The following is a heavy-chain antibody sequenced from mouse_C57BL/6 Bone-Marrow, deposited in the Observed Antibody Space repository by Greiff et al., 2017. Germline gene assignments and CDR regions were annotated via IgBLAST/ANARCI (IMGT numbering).Heavy chain of an antibody. V-gene: IGHV1-82*01. CDR3: ARRAYDCDWYFDV. D-gene: IGHD2-4*01. J-gene: IGHJ1*03. CDR2: IYPGDGDT. Sequence: QVQLKQSGPELVKPGASVKISCKASGYAFSSSWMNWVKQRPGKGLEWIGRIYPGDGDTNYNGKFKGKATLTADKSSSTAYLQLSSLTSEDSAVYFCARRAYDCDWYFDVWGTGTTVTVSS. CDR1: GYAFSSSW.